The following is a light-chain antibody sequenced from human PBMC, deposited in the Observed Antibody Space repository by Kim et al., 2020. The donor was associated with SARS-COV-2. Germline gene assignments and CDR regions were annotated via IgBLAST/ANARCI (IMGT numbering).Light chain of an antibody. CDR1: SLRGYY. Sequence: SSELTQDPAVSVALGQTVTITCQGDSLRGYYASWFRQKSGQAPILVIYGDKNRPSGIPDRFSGSGSGNTASLTITGAQAEYEADYYCNSRDSSGNHVLFGGGTQLTVL. CDR3: NSRDSSGNHVL. V-gene: IGLV3-19*01. J-gene: IGLJ3*02. CDR2: GDK.